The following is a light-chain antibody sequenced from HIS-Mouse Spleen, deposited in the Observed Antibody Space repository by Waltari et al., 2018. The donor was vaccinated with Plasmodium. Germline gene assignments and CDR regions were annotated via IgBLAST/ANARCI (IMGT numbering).Light chain of an antibody. J-gene: IGLJ2*01. CDR1: TIGSKN. Sequence: SYELTQPLSVSVALGQTARITCGGNTIGSKNVPWYQKQPGQAPVLVIYRDRNRPSGIPERFSGSNSGNTATLTISRAQAGDEADYYCQVWDSSTVVFGGGTKLTVL. V-gene: IGLV3-9*01. CDR2: RDR. CDR3: QVWDSSTVV.